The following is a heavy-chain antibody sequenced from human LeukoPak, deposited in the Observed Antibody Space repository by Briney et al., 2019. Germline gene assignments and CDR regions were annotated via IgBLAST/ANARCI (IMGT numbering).Heavy chain of an antibody. V-gene: IGHV4-4*07. CDR3: ARQPPQYYGMDV. J-gene: IGHJ6*02. CDR2: IYTSGGT. D-gene: IGHD1-14*01. CDR1: GGSFSNYY. Sequence: SETLSLTCTVSGGSFSNYYWSWIRQPAGKGLEWIGRIYTSGGTNYNPSVKSRVTMSVDTSNNQFSLKLTSVTAADTAVYYCARQPPQYYGMDVWGQGTTVTVSS.